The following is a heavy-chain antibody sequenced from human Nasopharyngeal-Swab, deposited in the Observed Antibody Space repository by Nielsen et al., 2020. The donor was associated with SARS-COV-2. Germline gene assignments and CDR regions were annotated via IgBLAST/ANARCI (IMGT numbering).Heavy chain of an antibody. D-gene: IGHD3-16*01. J-gene: IGHJ4*02. CDR2: ISSSSSYI. Sequence: WILQPPGKGLEWVSSISSSSSYIYYADSVKGRFTISRDNAKNSLYLQMNSLRAEDTAVYYCARDWGVPSDYWGQGTLVTVSS. V-gene: IGHV3-21*01. CDR3: ARDWGVPSDY.